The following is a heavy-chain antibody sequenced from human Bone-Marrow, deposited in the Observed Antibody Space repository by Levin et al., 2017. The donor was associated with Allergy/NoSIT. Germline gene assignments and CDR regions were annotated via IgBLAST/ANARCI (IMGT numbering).Heavy chain of an antibody. CDR2: IKKDGTEK. Sequence: GASVKVSCAASGFSLSSYWMSWVRQTPGKGLQWVANIKKDGTEKNYGDSVRGRFTISRDSAKNSLFLQMDNLGVDDTAVYYCARDRIRFAFDVWGHGTLVTVS. J-gene: IGHJ3*01. D-gene: IGHD2-21*01. V-gene: IGHV3-7*04. CDR3: ARDRIRFAFDV. CDR1: GFSLSSYW.